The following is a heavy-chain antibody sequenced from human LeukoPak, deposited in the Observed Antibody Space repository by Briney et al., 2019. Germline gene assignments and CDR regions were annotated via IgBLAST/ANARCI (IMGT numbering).Heavy chain of an antibody. D-gene: IGHD3-10*01. CDR1: GFTFSSYG. CDR2: IWYDGSNK. V-gene: IGHV3-33*01. J-gene: IGHJ4*02. Sequence: GGSLRLSCAVSGFTFSSYGMHWVRQAPGKGLEWVAVIWYDGSNKYYADSVKGRFTISRDNAKNTLFLQMNSLRAEDTALYYCARSGYYGSGSYSDYWGQGTLVTVSS. CDR3: ARSGYYGSGSYSDY.